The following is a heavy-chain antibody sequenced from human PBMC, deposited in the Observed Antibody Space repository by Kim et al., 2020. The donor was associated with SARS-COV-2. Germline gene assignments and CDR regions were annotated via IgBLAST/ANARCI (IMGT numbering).Heavy chain of an antibody. CDR3: ARSFKVYGMATIRSYYYYYGMDV. V-gene: IGHV4-59*01. Sequence: SETLSLTCTVSGGSISSYYWSWIRQPPGKGLEWIGYIYYSGSTNYNPSLKSRVTISVDTSKNQFSLKLSSVTAADTAVYYCARSFKVYGMATIRSYYYYYGMDVWGQGTTVTVSS. CDR2: IYYSGST. D-gene: IGHD5-12*01. J-gene: IGHJ6*02. CDR1: GGSISSYY.